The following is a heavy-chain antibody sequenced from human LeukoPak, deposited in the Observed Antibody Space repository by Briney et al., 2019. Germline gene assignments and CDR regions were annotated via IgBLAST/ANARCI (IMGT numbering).Heavy chain of an antibody. D-gene: IGHD3-9*01. CDR2: IYSGGST. J-gene: IGHJ4*02. Sequence: GGSLRLSCEASGFTFTNYAMSRVRQAPGKGLEWVSVIYSGGSTYYADSVKGRFTISRDNSKNTLYLQMNSLRAEDTAVYYCARGPYDILTGYYSPHFDYWGQGTLVTVSS. V-gene: IGHV3-53*01. CDR1: GFTFTNYA. CDR3: ARGPYDILTGYYSPHFDY.